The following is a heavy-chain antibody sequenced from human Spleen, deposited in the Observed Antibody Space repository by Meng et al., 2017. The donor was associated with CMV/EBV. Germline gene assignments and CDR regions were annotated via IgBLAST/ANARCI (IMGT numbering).Heavy chain of an antibody. CDR2: INPNSGDT. CDR3: ARELGTYYLFLDN. V-gene: IGHV1-2*02. D-gene: IGHD1-26*01. Sequence: ASVKVSCKASGYTITDYYVHWVRQAHGQGLEWMGWINPNSGDTHYAQKFQGRVTMTRNTSISTAFMDLNRLRSDDTVRYYCARELGTYYLFLDNWGQGTLVTVSS. CDR1: GYTITDYY. J-gene: IGHJ4*02.